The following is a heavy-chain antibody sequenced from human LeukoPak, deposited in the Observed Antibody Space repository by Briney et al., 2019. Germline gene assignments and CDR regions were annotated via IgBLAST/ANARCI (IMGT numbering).Heavy chain of an antibody. CDR2: ISSNTRYT. CDR1: EFTFSDYY. CDR3: ARVDVEGAARTFDY. J-gene: IGHJ4*02. Sequence: GGSLRLSCAASEFTFSDYYMSWIRQAPGKGLEWVAYISSNTRYTDYADSVKGRFTISRDNAKNSLYLQMNSLRAEDTAVYYCARVDVEGAARTFDYWGQGSLVTVSS. D-gene: IGHD6-6*01. V-gene: IGHV3-11*06.